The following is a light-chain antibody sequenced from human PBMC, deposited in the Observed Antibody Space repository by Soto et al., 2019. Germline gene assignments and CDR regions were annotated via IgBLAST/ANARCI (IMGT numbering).Light chain of an antibody. J-gene: IGKJ3*01. Sequence: DMQMTQSPSSLSASVGDRVTITCRASRSISNYLNWYQQKPGKAPKLLIYGASTLQSGVPSRFSGSGSGTDFTLTISSLQPEDFATYYCQHGYSIVSFTFGPGTKVDIK. CDR1: RSISNY. CDR3: QHGYSIVSFT. V-gene: IGKV1-39*01. CDR2: GAS.